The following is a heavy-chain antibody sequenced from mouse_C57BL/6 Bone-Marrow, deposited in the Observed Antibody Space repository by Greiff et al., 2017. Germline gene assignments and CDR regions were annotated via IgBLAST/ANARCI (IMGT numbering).Heavy chain of an antibody. D-gene: IGHD1-1*01. V-gene: IGHV1-64*01. Sequence: QVQLKQPGAELAKPGASVKLSCKASGYTFTSYWMHWVKQRPGQGLEWIGTIHPNSGSTNYNEKFKSKAKLTADQSSSTAYMQRSSQASEDSAVSYSAKGVYGSHDYWGQGTTLTVST. CDR2: IHPNSGST. CDR3: AKGVYGSHDY. J-gene: IGHJ2*01. CDR1: GYTFTSYW.